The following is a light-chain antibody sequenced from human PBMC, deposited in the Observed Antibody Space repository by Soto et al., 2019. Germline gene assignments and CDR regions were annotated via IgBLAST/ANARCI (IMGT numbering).Light chain of an antibody. CDR3: QQLNSYPQT. CDR2: DAS. V-gene: IGKV1-13*02. J-gene: IGKJ5*01. CDR1: QDIGNY. Sequence: IQMTQSPSSLSASVGDRVTISCQANQDIGNYLNWYQQKPGKAPRLLIYDASSLESGVPSRFSGSGSGPDFTLTISSLQPEDSATYFCQQLNSYPQTFGQGTRLEIK.